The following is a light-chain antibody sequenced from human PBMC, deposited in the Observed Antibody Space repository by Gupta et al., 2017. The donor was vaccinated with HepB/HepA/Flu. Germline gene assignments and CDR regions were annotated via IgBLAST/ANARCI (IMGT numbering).Light chain of an antibody. Sequence: QSVLTQPPSVSGAPGQRVTISCTGSSSDIGSTYDVHWYQHLPGTAPKILIYANNNRPSGVPDRFSGSKSGTSASLAITGLQAEDEADYYCQSYDSSLSSWVFGGGTKVTVL. CDR3: QSYDSSLSSWV. CDR1: SSDIGSTYD. CDR2: ANN. V-gene: IGLV1-40*01. J-gene: IGLJ3*02.